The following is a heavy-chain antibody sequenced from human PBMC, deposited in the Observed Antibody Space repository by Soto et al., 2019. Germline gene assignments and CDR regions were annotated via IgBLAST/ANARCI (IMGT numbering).Heavy chain of an antibody. CDR1: GGSISSGGYY. J-gene: IGHJ6*02. V-gene: IGHV4-31*03. D-gene: IGHD2-15*01. Sequence: QVQLQESGPGLVKPSQTLSLTCTVSGGSISSGGYYWSWIRQHPGKGLEWIGYIYYSGSTYYNPPLTSRVTLSLDTSKNQFSLKLSSVTAAVTAVYSCARDHCSGGISYSSNGMDLWGQGTTVTVSS. CDR2: IYYSGST. CDR3: ARDHCSGGISYSSNGMDL.